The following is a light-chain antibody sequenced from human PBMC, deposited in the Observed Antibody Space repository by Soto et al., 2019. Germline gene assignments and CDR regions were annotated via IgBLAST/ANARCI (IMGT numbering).Light chain of an antibody. CDR1: QSVSNNY. CDR2: GAS. Sequence: EIVLTQSPGTRSLSPGERATLSCRASQSVSNNYLAWYQQKPGQAPRLLIYGASNRATGIPDRFSGSGSGTDFTLTISRLATEDFAVYDCQQYGSSGTFGQGTKVEIK. J-gene: IGKJ1*01. V-gene: IGKV3-20*01. CDR3: QQYGSSGT.